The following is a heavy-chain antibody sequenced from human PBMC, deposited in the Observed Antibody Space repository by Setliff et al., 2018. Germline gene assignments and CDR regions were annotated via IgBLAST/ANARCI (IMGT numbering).Heavy chain of an antibody. CDR3: ASYYYGSGSSYIPPHFDY. J-gene: IGHJ4*02. CDR1: AFTFNKYA. V-gene: IGHV3-21*01. CDR2: ISDTTNFI. Sequence: GSLRLSCAASAFTFNKYAVTWLRQAPGKGLEWVSSISDTTNFIYYADSVKGRFTISRDTAKNSLYLQMNSLRAEDSAVYYCASYYYGSGSSYIPPHFDYWGLGTLVTVSS. D-gene: IGHD3-10*01.